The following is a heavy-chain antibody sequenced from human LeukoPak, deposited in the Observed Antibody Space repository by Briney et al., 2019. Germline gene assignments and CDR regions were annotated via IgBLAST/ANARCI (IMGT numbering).Heavy chain of an antibody. CDR2: IIPILGIA. CDR3: ARLTYYYDSSGYYRET. D-gene: IGHD3-22*01. Sequence: SVKVPCKASGGTFSSYAISWVRQAPGQGLEWMGRIIPILGIANYAQKFQGRVTITADKSTSTAYMELSSLRSEDTAMYYCARLTYYYDSSGYYRETWGQGTLVTVSS. V-gene: IGHV1-69*04. CDR1: GGTFSSYA. J-gene: IGHJ5*02.